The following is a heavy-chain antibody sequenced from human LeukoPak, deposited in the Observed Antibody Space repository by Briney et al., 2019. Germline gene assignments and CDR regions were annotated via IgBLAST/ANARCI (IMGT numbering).Heavy chain of an antibody. J-gene: IGHJ3*02. CDR2: IYYSGGT. Sequence: PSETLSLTCTVSGGSISSSSYYWGWIRQPPGKGLEWIGSIYYSGGTYYNPSLKSRVTISVDTSKNQFSLKLSSVTAADTAVYYCARGLSGIDAFDIWGQGTMVTVSS. CDR1: GGSISSSSYY. CDR3: ARGLSGIDAFDI. D-gene: IGHD6-25*01. V-gene: IGHV4-39*01.